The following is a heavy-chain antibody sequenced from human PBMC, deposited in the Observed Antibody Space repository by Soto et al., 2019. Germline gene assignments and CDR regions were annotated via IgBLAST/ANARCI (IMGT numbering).Heavy chain of an antibody. Sequence: QLQLQESGPGLVKPSETLSLTCTVSGGSISSSSYYWGWIRQPPGKGLEWIGCIHYSGSTYYNPSLRSRVTSSVDTSKSQFSLKVSSVTAADTAVYYCARRLFSSTWPSYFDYWGQGTLVTVSS. CDR1: GGSISSSSYY. V-gene: IGHV4-39*01. CDR3: ARRLFSSTWPSYFDY. CDR2: IHYSGST. J-gene: IGHJ4*02. D-gene: IGHD6-13*01.